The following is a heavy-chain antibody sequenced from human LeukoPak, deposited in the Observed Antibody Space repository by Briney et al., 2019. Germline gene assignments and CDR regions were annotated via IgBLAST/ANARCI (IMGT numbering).Heavy chain of an antibody. CDR2: ISPGSTT. V-gene: IGHV4-34*01. D-gene: IGHD5-12*01. CDR1: GGSFSGYY. J-gene: IGHJ4*02. Sequence: SETLSLTCAVYGGSFSGYYGSWIRQPPGKALEWIGEISPGSTTNYSPSLKSRVTISVDTSKNQFSLNLTSVTAADTAVYYCAREKLRSSGYGLWGQGTLVTVSS. CDR3: AREKLRSSGYGL.